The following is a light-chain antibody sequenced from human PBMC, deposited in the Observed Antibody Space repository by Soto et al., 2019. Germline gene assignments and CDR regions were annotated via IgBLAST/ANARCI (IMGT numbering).Light chain of an antibody. V-gene: IGKV3-11*01. CDR1: QNVGHN. J-gene: IGKJ4*01. Sequence: EMVLTQSPATLSLSPGESATLSCSASQNVGHNFAWYQQKSGQPPRLLIHTASSRAPGIPARFSGYGSRTDFTLTISSPEPVNIAVYYCQERSRWPRATFGGGTKVEIK. CDR2: TAS. CDR3: QERSRWPRAT.